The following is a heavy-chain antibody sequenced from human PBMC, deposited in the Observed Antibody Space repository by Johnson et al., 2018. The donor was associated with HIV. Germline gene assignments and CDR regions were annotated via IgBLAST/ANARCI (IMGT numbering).Heavy chain of an antibody. D-gene: IGHD6-13*01. V-gene: IGHV3-23*04. CDR1: GFTFSTCA. Sequence: VQVVESGGGLVQPGRSLRLSCGASGFTFSTCAMTWVRQAPGKGLEWVSAISGRGGSTYYADSVKGRFIISRDNSKNTLNLQMNSLSAESTDVSYCARGRGSSWLVCHDAFDVWGQGTLVSVSS. CDR3: ARGRGSSWLVCHDAFDV. CDR2: ISGRGGST. J-gene: IGHJ3*01.